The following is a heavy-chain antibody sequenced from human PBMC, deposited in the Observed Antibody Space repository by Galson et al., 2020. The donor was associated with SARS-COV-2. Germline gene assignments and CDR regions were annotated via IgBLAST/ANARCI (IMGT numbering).Heavy chain of an antibody. D-gene: IGHD3-16*01. J-gene: IGHJ5*02. CDR2: IKNGGDTI. CDR1: GFIFSDAH. CDR3: ARESWGSLDP. V-gene: IGHV3-11*01. Sequence: GESLKISCAASGFIFSDAHMTWIRQAPGKGLEWISYIKNGGDTIYYADSVKGRFTMSRDNANNLLYLQMNSLRVEDTAMYYCARESWGSLDP.